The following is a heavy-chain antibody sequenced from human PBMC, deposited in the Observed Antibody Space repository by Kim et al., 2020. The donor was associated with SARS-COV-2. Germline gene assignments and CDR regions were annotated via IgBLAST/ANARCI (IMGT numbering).Heavy chain of an antibody. V-gene: IGHV3-30*04. CDR2: ISYDGSNK. Sequence: GGSLRLSCAASGFTFSSYAMHWVRQAPGKGLEWVAVISYDGSNKYYADSVKGRFTISRDNSKNTLYLQMNSLRAEDTAVYYCARAYSGYCSSTSCYLGGYWGQGTLVTVSS. CDR3: ARAYSGYCSSTSCYLGGY. D-gene: IGHD2-2*01. J-gene: IGHJ4*02. CDR1: GFTFSSYA.